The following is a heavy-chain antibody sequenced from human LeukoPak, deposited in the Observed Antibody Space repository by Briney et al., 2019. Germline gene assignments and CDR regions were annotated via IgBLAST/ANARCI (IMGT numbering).Heavy chain of an antibody. Sequence: SDTLSLTCTVSGGSISSYCWSWIRQPPGKGLEWIGYIYYSGSTNYNPSLKSRVTISVDTSKNQFSLKLSSVTAADTAVYYCARGRWTAVDYWGQGTLVTVSS. CDR2: IYYSGST. CDR3: ARGRWTAVDY. CDR1: GGSISSYC. D-gene: IGHD1-1*01. J-gene: IGHJ4*02. V-gene: IGHV4-59*01.